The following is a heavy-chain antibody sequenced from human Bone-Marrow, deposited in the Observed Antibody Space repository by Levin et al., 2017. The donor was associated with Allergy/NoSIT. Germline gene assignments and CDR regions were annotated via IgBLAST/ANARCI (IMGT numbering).Heavy chain of an antibody. D-gene: IGHD5/OR15-5a*01. CDR3: AGNRIIVSGGIDYYYGMDV. CDR1: GGSVSSGTYY. J-gene: IGHJ6*02. Sequence: GSLRLSCSVSGGSVSSGTYYWSWIRRPPGKGLEWIGYINYRGVTKYNPSLKSRVTISVDTSKNELSLKVTSVTAADTAVYYCAGNRIIVSGGIDYYYGMDVWGQGTTVTVSS. V-gene: IGHV4-61*01. CDR2: INYRGVT.